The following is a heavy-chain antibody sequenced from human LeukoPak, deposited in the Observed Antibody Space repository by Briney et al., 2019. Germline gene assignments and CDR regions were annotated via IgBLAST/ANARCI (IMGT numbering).Heavy chain of an antibody. Sequence: ASGKLSCKAAGYTVCFSWVRQAPGQGLEWMGWSSRYNDNTNYAQKFQGRVTMATDTSTSTAYLELRSLRSEDTAVYYCARDPGSSSWSHHYSYGMDVWGQGTTVTVSS. V-gene: IGHV1-18*01. J-gene: IGHJ6*02. CDR2: SSRYNDNT. CDR1: GYTVC. D-gene: IGHD2-2*01. CDR3: ARDPGSSSWSHHYSYGMDV.